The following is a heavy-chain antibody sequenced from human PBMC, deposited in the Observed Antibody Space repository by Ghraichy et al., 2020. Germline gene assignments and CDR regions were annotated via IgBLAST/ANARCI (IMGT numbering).Heavy chain of an antibody. Sequence: GGSLRLSCAASGFSFSDYWMSWVRQAPGKGLEWVANIRQDGGETYYVDSMKGRFTISRDNAKKSLYLQMNSLRAEDTAVYYCARGRSMAVWGQGTTVTVSS. CDR1: GFSFSDYW. CDR3: ARGRSMAV. J-gene: IGHJ6*02. CDR2: IRQDGGET. V-gene: IGHV3-7*04.